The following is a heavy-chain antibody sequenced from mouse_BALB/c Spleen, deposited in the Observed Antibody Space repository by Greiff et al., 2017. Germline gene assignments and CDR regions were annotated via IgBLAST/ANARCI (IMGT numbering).Heavy chain of an antibody. CDR1: GYSITSGYY. V-gene: IGHV3-6*02. CDR3: ARAMITLAY. J-gene: IGHJ3*01. D-gene: IGHD2-4*01. CDR2: ISYDGSN. Sequence: ESGPGLVKPSQSLSLTCSVTGYSITSGYYWNWIRQFPGNKLEWMGYISYDGSNNYNPSLKNLISITRDTSKNQFFLKLNSVTTEDTATYYCARAMITLAYWGQGTLVTVSA.